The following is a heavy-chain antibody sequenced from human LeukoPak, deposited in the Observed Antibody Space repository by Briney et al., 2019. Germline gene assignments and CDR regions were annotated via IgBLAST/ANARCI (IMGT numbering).Heavy chain of an antibody. D-gene: IGHD6-13*01. CDR3: ARSSSWYGGFDY. V-gene: IGHV3-23*01. CDR2: ISGSGGST. Sequence: GGSLRLSCAASGFTFTSYVMTWVRQAPGKGLEWVSTISGSGGSTYYAGSVKGRFTISRNNSKNTLYLQMNSLRAEDTAVYYCARSSSWYGGFDYWGQGALVTVSS. J-gene: IGHJ4*02. CDR1: GFTFTSYV.